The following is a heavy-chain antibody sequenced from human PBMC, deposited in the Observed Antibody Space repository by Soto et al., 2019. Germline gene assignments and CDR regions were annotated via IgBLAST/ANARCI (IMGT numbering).Heavy chain of an antibody. CDR1: GYTFTGYY. CDR3: ARTLSTYYYDSSGYYSGPYYYYGMDV. CDR2: INPNSGGT. D-gene: IGHD3-22*01. Sequence: ASVKVSCKASGYTFTGYYMHWVRQAPGQGLEWMGWINPNSGGTNYAQKFQGRVTMTRDTSISTAYMELSRLRSDDTAVYYCARTLSTYYYDSSGYYSGPYYYYGMDVRGQGTTVTVSS. J-gene: IGHJ6*02. V-gene: IGHV1-2*02.